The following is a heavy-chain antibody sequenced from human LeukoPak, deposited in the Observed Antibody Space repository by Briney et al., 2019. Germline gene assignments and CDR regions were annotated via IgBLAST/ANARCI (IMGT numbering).Heavy chain of an antibody. CDR3: AKSGYNYDSNAYPFIDY. J-gene: IGHJ4*02. V-gene: IGHV3-23*01. CDR1: GFTFSSYG. CDR2: ISGSGGST. D-gene: IGHD3-22*01. Sequence: GGSLRLSCAASGFTFSSYGMSWVRQAPGKGLEWVSAISGSGGSTYYADSVKGRFTISRDNSKNTLYLEMSSLRAEDTAVYYCAKSGYNYDSNAYPFIDYWGQGTLVTVSS.